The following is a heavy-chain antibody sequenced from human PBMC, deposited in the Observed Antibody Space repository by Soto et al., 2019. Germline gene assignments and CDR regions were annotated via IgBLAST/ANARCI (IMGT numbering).Heavy chain of an antibody. J-gene: IGHJ5*01. CDR2: VNPNTGNT. V-gene: IGHV1-8*01. Sequence: QVQLVQSGAEVKKPGASVKVSCTGSGYTFRSYDIHWVRQATGQGLEGMGWVNPNTGNTGYAQKCQGRVTMTRDMSKSSAYMEVNSLTSYDTAIYYCARAYGAGSFDFWGQGTLVSVSS. CDR1: GYTFRSYD. D-gene: IGHD3-10*01. CDR3: ARAYGAGSFDF.